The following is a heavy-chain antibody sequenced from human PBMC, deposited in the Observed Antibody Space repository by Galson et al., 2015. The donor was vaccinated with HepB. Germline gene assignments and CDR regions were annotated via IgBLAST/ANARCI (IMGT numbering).Heavy chain of an antibody. CDR1: GFTFSSYS. Sequence: SLRLSCAASGFTFSSYSMNWVRQAPGKGLERVSYISSSSSTIYYADSVKGRFTISRDNAKNSLYLQMNSLRAEDTAVYYCARDKGGGYELDAFDIWGQGTMVTVSS. CDR2: ISSSSSTI. D-gene: IGHD2-15*01. CDR3: ARDKGGGYELDAFDI. V-gene: IGHV3-48*01. J-gene: IGHJ3*02.